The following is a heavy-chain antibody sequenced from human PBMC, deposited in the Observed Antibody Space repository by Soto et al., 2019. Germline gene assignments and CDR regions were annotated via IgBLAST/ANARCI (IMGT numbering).Heavy chain of an antibody. J-gene: IGHJ4*02. D-gene: IGHD4-17*01. V-gene: IGHV3-23*01. Sequence: GGSLRLSCAASGFTFSSYAMSWVRQAPGKGLEWVSAVSGSGGSTYYADSVKGRFTISRDNSKNTLYLQMNSLRAEDTAVYYCAKGESYDYGDYYFDYWGQGTLVTVSS. CDR3: AKGESYDYGDYYFDY. CDR2: VSGSGGST. CDR1: GFTFSSYA.